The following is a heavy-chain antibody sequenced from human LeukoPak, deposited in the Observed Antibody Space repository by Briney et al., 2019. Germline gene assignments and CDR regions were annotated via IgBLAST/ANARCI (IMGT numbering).Heavy chain of an antibody. D-gene: IGHD3-22*01. Sequence: GGSLRLSCAASGFTFGSYGMSWVRQAPGKGLEWVSFITPNADRTSYADPVEGRFTISRDNPRNTVYMQMNSLRDEDTAVYYCAIMHGYYDGSGYWVQWGQGTLVTVSS. J-gene: IGHJ1*01. CDR3: AIMHGYYDGSGYWVQ. CDR1: GFTFGSYG. CDR2: ITPNADRT. V-gene: IGHV3-23*01.